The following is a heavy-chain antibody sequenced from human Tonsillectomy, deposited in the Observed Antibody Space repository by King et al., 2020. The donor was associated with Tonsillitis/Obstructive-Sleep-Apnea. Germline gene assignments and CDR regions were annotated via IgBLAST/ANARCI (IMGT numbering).Heavy chain of an antibody. CDR1: GFTFGGYA. CDR2: IRSKAYGGTT. J-gene: IGHJ3*02. Sequence: VQLVDSGGGLVQPGRSLRLSCTASGFTFGGYAMSWVRQAPGKGLEWVGFIRSKAYGGTTEYAASVKGRFTISRDDSKSIAYMQMNSLKTEDTAVYYCTRGARPYAFDMWGQGTMVTVSS. V-gene: IGHV3-49*04. CDR3: TRGARPYAFDM. D-gene: IGHD6-6*01.